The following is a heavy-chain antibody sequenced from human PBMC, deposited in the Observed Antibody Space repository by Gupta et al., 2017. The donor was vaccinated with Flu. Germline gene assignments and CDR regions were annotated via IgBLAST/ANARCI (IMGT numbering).Heavy chain of an antibody. J-gene: IGHJ4*02. D-gene: IGHD3/OR15-3a*01. CDR1: GGSFTGYF. CDR2: VKHGETS. V-gene: IGHV4-34*01. CDR3: ARGRSPYDFFALDY. Sequence: QVQLRQWGAGLLKPSETLSLTCAVDGGSFTGYFWTWIRQPPGKGLEWIGEVKHGETSSYTPSLQSRAVISMDTSKREFSLRLTSLTAADTGVYFCARGRSPYDFFALDYWGQGSPVIVSS.